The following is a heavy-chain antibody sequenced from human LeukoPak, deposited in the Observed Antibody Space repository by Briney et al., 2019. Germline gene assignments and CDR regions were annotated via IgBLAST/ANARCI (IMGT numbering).Heavy chain of an antibody. CDR2: ISSSSSTI. D-gene: IGHD3-10*01. CDR1: GFTFSSYS. J-gene: IGHJ4*02. V-gene: IGHV3-48*01. CDR3: AREGMSPFGELVLSFDY. Sequence: GGSLRLSCAASGFTFSSYSMNWVRQAPGKGLEWVSYISSSSSTIYYADSVKGRFTISRDNAKNSLYLQMNSLRAEDTAVYYCAREGMSPFGELVLSFDYWGQGTLVTVSS.